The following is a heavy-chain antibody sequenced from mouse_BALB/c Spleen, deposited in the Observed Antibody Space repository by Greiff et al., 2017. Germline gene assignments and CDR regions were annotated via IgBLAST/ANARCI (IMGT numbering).Heavy chain of an antibody. CDR2: IDPFNGGT. V-gene: IGHV1S135*01. D-gene: IGHD1-2*01. J-gene: IGHJ3*01. CDR3: ARATAFAD. Sequence: VQLQQSGPELMKPGASVKISCKASGYSFTSYYMHWVKQSHGKSLEWIGYIDPFNGGTSYNQKFKGKATLTVDKSSSTAYMHLSSLTSEDSAVYYCARATAFADWGQGTLVTVSA. CDR1: GYSFTSYY.